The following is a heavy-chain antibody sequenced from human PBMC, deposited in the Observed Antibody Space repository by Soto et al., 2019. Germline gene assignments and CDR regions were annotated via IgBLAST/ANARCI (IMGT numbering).Heavy chain of an antibody. V-gene: IGHV4-30-2*03. Sequence: SETLSLTCAVSGGSISSGGYSWSWIRQPPGKGLEWIGCILYSGSTTYNPSLKSRVTMSLDTSKNQFSLKLTSVTAADTAVYYCARYAHYFQHWGQGTLVTVSS. D-gene: IGHD2-2*01. CDR1: GGSISSGGYS. CDR3: ARYAHYFQH. CDR2: ILYSGST. J-gene: IGHJ1*01.